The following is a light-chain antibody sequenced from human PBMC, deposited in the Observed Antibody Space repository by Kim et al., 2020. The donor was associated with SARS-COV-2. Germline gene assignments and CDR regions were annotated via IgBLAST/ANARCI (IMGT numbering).Light chain of an antibody. CDR2: GVS. CDR1: QSVSGSY. Sequence: LSPGERATLSCRASQSVSGSYLAWYQQKPGQAPRLFIYGVSRRATGIPDRFSGSGSGTDFTLTINRLEPEDFAMYYCQQYGSSPSFGPGTKVDIK. CDR3: QQYGSSPS. V-gene: IGKV3-20*01. J-gene: IGKJ3*01.